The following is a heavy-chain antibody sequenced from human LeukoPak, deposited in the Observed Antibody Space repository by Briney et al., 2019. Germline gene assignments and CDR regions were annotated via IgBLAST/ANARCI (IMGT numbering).Heavy chain of an antibody. D-gene: IGHD6-13*01. CDR3: ARDQSGSSPPGYYMDV. V-gene: IGHV3-30*01. CDR1: GFTFSSYA. J-gene: IGHJ6*03. Sequence: GRSLTLSCAASGFTFSSYAMHWVRQAPGKGLEWVAVISYDGSNKYYADSVKGRFTISRDNSKNTLYLQMNSLRAEDTAVYYCARDQSGSSPPGYYMDVWGKGTTVTVSS. CDR2: ISYDGSNK.